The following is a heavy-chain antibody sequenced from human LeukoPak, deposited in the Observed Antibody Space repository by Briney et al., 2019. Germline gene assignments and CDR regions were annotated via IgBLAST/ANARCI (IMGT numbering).Heavy chain of an antibody. D-gene: IGHD5-18*01. CDR3: ARQIFFGYSYGNWFDP. CDR1: GFTFSSYA. J-gene: IGHJ5*02. Sequence: GGSLRLSCAASGFTFSSYAMSWVRQAPGKGLVWVSRINSDGSSTSYADSVKGRFTISRDNAKNTLYLQMNSLRAEDTAVYYCARQIFFGYSYGNWFDPWGQGTLVTVSS. CDR2: INSDGSST. V-gene: IGHV3-74*01.